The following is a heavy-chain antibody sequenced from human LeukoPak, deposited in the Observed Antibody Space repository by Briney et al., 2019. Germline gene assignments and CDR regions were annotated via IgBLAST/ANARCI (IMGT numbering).Heavy chain of an antibody. D-gene: IGHD3-10*01. CDR3: ARARATMVRGVIKSYYYGMDV. J-gene: IGHJ6*02. V-gene: IGHV1-18*01. CDR1: GYTFTSYG. Sequence: ASVKVSCKASGYTFTSYGIRWVRQAPGQGLEWMGWISAYNGNTNYAQKLQGRVTMTTDTSTSTAYMELRSLRSDDTAVYYCARARATMVRGVIKSYYYGMDVWGQGTTVTVSS. CDR2: ISAYNGNT.